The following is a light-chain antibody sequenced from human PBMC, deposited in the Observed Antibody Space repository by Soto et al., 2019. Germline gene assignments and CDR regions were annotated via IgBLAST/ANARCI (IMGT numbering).Light chain of an antibody. CDR1: PSVTNY. Sequence: EIVLTQSPATLSLSPGERATLSCRASPSVTNYLAWYQQKPGQPPRLLIYGAFNRAAGIPARFSGSGSGTDFPLTISSLEPEDSAVYYCQQRNIWPPVTFGPGTRLEIK. CDR3: QQRNIWPPVT. V-gene: IGKV3-11*01. J-gene: IGKJ5*01. CDR2: GAF.